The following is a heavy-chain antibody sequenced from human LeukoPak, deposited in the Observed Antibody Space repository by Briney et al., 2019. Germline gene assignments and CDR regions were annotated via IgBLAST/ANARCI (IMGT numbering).Heavy chain of an antibody. D-gene: IGHD6-6*01. CDR2: ISYDGSNK. J-gene: IGHJ4*02. CDR3: ARGSSIAAPIVY. CDR1: GFTFSSYA. V-gene: IGHV3-30*01. Sequence: GRSLRLSCAASGFTFSSYAMHWVRQTPGKGLGWVAVISYDGSNKYYADSVKGRFTISRDNSKNTLYLQMNSLRAEDTAVYYCARGSSIAAPIVYWGQGTLVTVSS.